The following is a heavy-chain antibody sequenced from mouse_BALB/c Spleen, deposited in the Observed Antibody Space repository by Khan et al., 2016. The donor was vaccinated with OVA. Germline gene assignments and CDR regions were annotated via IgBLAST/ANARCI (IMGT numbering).Heavy chain of an antibody. J-gene: IGHJ4*01. CDR3: TRQPYYHYNIMDY. D-gene: IGHD2-10*01. CDR1: GFSLTNYG. Sequence: QVRLQQSGPGLVAPSQSRSITCTISGFSLTNYGVHWVRQPPGKGLEWLVVIWSDGSTTYNSDLKSRLNISKDNSKSQVFLKMNSLQTDATAMYYCTRQPYYHYNIMDYWGQGTSVTVSS. V-gene: IGHV2-6-1*01. CDR2: IWSDGST.